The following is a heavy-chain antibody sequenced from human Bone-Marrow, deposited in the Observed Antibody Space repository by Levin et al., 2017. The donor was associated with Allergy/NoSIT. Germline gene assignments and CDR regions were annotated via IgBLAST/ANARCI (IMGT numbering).Heavy chain of an antibody. J-gene: IGHJ4*02. Sequence: SETLSLTCAMSGGAFSGYYWNWIRQSPGKGLEWIGEINHSGSADYNPSLETRVSMSVDTSKNEISLRVNSVAAADTAVYYCASLNFGFFDSWGLGSLVTVSS. D-gene: IGHD3-9*01. CDR1: GGAFSGYY. CDR3: ASLNFGFFDS. CDR2: INHSGSA. V-gene: IGHV4-34*01.